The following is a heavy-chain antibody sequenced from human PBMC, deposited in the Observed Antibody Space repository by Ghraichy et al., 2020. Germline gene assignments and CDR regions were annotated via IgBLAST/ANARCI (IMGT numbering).Heavy chain of an antibody. D-gene: IGHD6-13*01. Sequence: GGSLRLSCAASGFTFSSYAMHWVRQAPGKGLEWVAVISYDGSNKYYADSVKGRFTISRDNSKNTLYLQMNSLRAEDTAVYYCAREGREQQLGQYYYYYYMDVWGKGTTVTVSS. CDR2: ISYDGSNK. CDR1: GFTFSSYA. V-gene: IGHV3-30*04. J-gene: IGHJ6*03. CDR3: AREGREQQLGQYYYYYYMDV.